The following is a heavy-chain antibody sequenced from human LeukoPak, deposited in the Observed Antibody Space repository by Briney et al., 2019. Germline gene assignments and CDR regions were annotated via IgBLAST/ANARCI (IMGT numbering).Heavy chain of an antibody. CDR1: GGSISSYY. CDR3: AREVTYYGSGSFDAFDI. J-gene: IGHJ3*02. CDR2: IYHSGST. Sequence: PSETLSLTCTVSGGSISSYYWSWIRQPPGKGLEWIGYIYHSGSTNYKPSLKSRVTISVDTSKNQISLKLSSVTAADTAVYYCAREVTYYGSGSFDAFDIWGQGTMVTVSS. V-gene: IGHV4-59*01. D-gene: IGHD3-10*01.